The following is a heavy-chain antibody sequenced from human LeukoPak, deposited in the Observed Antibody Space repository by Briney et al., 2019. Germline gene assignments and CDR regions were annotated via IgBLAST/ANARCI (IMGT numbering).Heavy chain of an antibody. J-gene: IGHJ4*02. V-gene: IGHV3-33*06. CDR1: GFTFSSYG. D-gene: IGHD3-22*01. Sequence: GGSLRLSCAASGFTFSSYGMHWVRQAPGKVLEWVAVIWYDGSNKYYADSVKGRFTISRDNSKNTLYLQMNSLRAEDTAVYYCAKETNYYDSSGYYYHGCFDYWGQGTLVTVSS. CDR3: AKETNYYDSSGYYYHGCFDY. CDR2: IWYDGSNK.